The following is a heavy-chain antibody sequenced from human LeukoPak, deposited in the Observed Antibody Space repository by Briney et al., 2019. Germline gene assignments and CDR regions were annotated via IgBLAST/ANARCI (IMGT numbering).Heavy chain of an antibody. CDR3: ARAGYYDFWSGYYNWFDP. D-gene: IGHD3-3*01. CDR1: GGSFSGYY. J-gene: IGHJ5*02. Sequence: SETLSLTCAVYGGSFSGYYWSWIRQPPGKGLEWIGEINHSGSTYYNPSLKSRVTISVDTSKNQFSLKLSSVTAADTAVYYCARAGYYDFWSGYYNWFDPWGQGTLVTVSS. V-gene: IGHV4-34*01. CDR2: INHSGST.